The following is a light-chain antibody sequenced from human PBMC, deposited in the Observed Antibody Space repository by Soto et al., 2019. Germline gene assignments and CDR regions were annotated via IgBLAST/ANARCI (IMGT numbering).Light chain of an antibody. Sequence: DIQMTQSPSTLSGSVGDRVTITCRASQTISSWLAWYQQKPGKAPKLLIYKASNLKSGVPTRLSGSGSGTEFTLTISSLQPDDFATYYCQHYNRYSEAFGQGTKVEVK. CDR2: KAS. CDR3: QHYNRYSEA. V-gene: IGKV1-5*03. J-gene: IGKJ1*01. CDR1: QTISSW.